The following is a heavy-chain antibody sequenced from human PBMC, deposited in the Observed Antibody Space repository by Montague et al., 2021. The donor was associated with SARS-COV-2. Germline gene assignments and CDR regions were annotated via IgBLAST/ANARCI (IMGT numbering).Heavy chain of an antibody. D-gene: IGHD2-8*02. CDR3: ARGAPGY. J-gene: IGHJ4*02. CDR1: GGSFSDYH. CDR2: SNFGGST. V-gene: IGHV4-34*01. Sequence: SETLSLTCAVYGGSFSDYHWTWIRQSPGGGRGWFGKSNFGGSTKSHPSPRSRGPISIETSKNQFPLKLTSVTAADTAVYYCARGAPGYWGQGTLVTVSS.